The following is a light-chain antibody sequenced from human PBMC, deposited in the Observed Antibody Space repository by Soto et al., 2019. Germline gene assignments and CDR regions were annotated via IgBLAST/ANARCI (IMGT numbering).Light chain of an antibody. CDR2: GSN. V-gene: IGLV1-40*01. Sequence: QSVLTQTPSMSGAPGQRVTISCTGSSSNIGGGYDVHWYQQLPGTGPKLLVYGSNNRPPGIPDRFSGSKSGTSASLTITGLQAEDEADYYCQSYDSRLTAVIFGGGTKVTVL. J-gene: IGLJ2*01. CDR3: QSYDSRLTAVI. CDR1: SSNIGGGYD.